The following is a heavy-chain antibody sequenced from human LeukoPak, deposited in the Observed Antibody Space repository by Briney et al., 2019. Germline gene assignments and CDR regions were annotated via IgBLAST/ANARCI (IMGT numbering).Heavy chain of an antibody. J-gene: IGHJ5*02. CDR1: GFSFSTYA. CDR2: IGGSGDTI. V-gene: IGHV3-48*02. CDR3: ARRLAL. Sequence: PGGSLRLSCAASGFSFSTYAMNWVRQAPGKGLEWIAYIGGSGDTIYYADSVKGRLTISRDNARNSLFLQMTSLPEDDTAVYFCARRLALWGRGALVTVSS.